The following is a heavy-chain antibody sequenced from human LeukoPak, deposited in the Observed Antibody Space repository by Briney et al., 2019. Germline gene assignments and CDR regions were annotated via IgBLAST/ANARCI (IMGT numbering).Heavy chain of an antibody. V-gene: IGHV3-48*03. CDR1: GFTFSSYE. CDR2: ISSRGSTI. D-gene: IGHD5-24*01. J-gene: IGHJ4*02. Sequence: GGSLRLSCAPSGFTFSSYEMNWVRQAPGKGLEWVSYISSRGSTIYYADSVKGRFTISRDNAKNSLYLQMNSLRAEETAVYYCARGWQSFDYWGQGTLVTVSS. CDR3: ARGWQSFDY.